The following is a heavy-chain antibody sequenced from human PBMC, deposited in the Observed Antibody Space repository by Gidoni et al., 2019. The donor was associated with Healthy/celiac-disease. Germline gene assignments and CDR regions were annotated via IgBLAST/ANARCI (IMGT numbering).Heavy chain of an antibody. V-gene: IGHV3-21*01. CDR3: ASFPGDLPFDY. Sequence: VQLVESGGCLVKPGGSLRLSFVAAEFTFSSYSMNWIRQAPGKGLDWVSSISSSSSYIYYADSVKGRFTISRDNAKNSLYLQMNGLRAEDTAVYYCASFPGDLPFDYWGQGTLVTVSS. CDR2: ISSSSSYI. CDR1: EFTFSSYS. D-gene: IGHD2-21*01. J-gene: IGHJ4*02.